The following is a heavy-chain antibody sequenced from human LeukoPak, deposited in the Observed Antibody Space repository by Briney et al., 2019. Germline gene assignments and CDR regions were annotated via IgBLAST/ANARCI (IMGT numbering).Heavy chain of an antibody. CDR3: ARRSYDFWSGYYPAEFDY. J-gene: IGHJ4*02. CDR2: IYPGDSDT. D-gene: IGHD3-3*01. V-gene: IGHV5-51*01. CDR1: GYSFTSYW. Sequence: GESLKISCKGSGYSFTSYWIGWMRQMPGKGLEWMGIIYPGDSDTRYSPSFQGQVTISADKSISTAYLQWSSLKASDTAMYYCARRSYDFWSGYYPAEFDYWGQGTLVTVSS.